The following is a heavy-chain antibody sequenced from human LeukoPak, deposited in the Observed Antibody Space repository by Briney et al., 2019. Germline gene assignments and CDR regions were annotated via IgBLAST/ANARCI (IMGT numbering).Heavy chain of an antibody. CDR1: GFTFSTYA. CDR2: FSGSGGST. V-gene: IGHV3-23*01. D-gene: IGHD3-22*01. CDR3: AKGKVPYDNNGYLSLVPFDY. J-gene: IGHJ4*02. Sequence: GGSLRLSCAASGFTFSTYAMNWVRQAPGKGLEWVSGFSGSGGSTYYADSVKGRFTISRDNSKNTLYLQMNSLRAEDTALYYCAKGKVPYDNNGYLSLVPFDYWGQGTLVTVSS.